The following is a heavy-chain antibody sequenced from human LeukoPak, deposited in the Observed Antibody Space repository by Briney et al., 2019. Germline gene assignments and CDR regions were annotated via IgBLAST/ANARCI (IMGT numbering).Heavy chain of an antibody. CDR1: GGSISIYY. Sequence: SETLSLTCTVSGGSISIYYWSWIRQPPGKGLEWIGYINYSGSTNYNPSLKSRVTISVDTSKNQFSLKLTSVTAADTAVYYCARGSRTYYYDSSGLRSQYFQHWGQGTLVTVSS. CDR2: INYSGST. CDR3: ARGSRTYYYDSSGLRSQYFQH. J-gene: IGHJ1*01. D-gene: IGHD3-22*01. V-gene: IGHV4-59*01.